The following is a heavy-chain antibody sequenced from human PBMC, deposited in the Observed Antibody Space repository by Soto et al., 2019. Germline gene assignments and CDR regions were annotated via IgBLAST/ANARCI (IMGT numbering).Heavy chain of an antibody. CDR2: IKSKTDGGTT. J-gene: IGHJ4*02. CDR3: AKDSSSWYFFDY. D-gene: IGHD6-13*01. CDR1: GFTFSNAW. V-gene: IGHV3-15*01. Sequence: EVQLVESGGGLVKPGGSLRLSCAASGFTFSNAWMSWVRQAPGKGLEWVGRIKSKTDGGTTDYAAPVKGRFTISRDDSKNTLYLQMNSLRAEDTAVYYCAKDSSSWYFFDYWGQGTLVTVSS.